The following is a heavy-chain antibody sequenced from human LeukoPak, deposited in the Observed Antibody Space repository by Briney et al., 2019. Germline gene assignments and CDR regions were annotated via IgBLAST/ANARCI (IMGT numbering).Heavy chain of an antibody. V-gene: IGHV4-34*01. CDR3: ARLWFGELLSSDY. J-gene: IGHJ4*02. D-gene: IGHD3-10*01. CDR2: INHSGST. CDR1: GGSFSGYY. Sequence: SETLSLTCAVYGGSFSGYYWSWIRQPPGKGLEWLGEINHSGSTNYNASLKSRVTISVDTSKNQFSLKLSSVTAADTAVYYCARLWFGELLSSDYWGQGTLVTVSS.